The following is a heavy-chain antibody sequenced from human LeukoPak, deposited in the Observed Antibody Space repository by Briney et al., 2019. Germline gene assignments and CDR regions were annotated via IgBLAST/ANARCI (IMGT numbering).Heavy chain of an antibody. CDR2: IYYSGST. V-gene: IGHV4-59*12. D-gene: IGHD3-16*01. J-gene: IGHJ3*02. Sequence: SETLSLTCTVSGGSISSYYWSWIRQPPGKGLEWIGYIYYSGSTNYNPSLKSRVTISVDTSKNQFSLKLSSVTAADTAVYYCARSRGLWGTNAFDIWGQGTMVTVSS. CDR3: ARSRGLWGTNAFDI. CDR1: GGSISSYY.